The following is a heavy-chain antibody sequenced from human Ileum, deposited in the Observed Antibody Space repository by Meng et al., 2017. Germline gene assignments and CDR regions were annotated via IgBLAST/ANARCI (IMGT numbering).Heavy chain of an antibody. V-gene: IGHV4-39*07. J-gene: IGHJ4*02. Sequence: GSLRLSCTVSGGSISSSNYYWGWIRQPPGKGLEWIGSIYFSGSTYYNPSLKSRVTISLDTSNNQFSLRLTSVTAADTAVYYCARDRYSSNHYVKWGQGTLVTVSS. D-gene: IGHD6-13*01. CDR2: IYFSGST. CDR3: ARDRYSSNHYVK. CDR1: GGSISSSNYY.